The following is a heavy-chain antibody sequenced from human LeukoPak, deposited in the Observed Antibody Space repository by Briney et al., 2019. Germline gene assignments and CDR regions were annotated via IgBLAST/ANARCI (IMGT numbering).Heavy chain of an antibody. Sequence: PGGSLRLYCAVSGITLSNYGMSWVRQAPGKGLEWVAGISGSGGSTHYADSVKGRFTISRDNPKNALYLQLNSLRAEDTAVYLCAKRGVVIRVILVGFHKEAYYFDSWGQGALVTVSS. CDR1: GITLSNYG. V-gene: IGHV3-23*01. J-gene: IGHJ4*02. CDR2: ISGSGGST. D-gene: IGHD3-10*01. CDR3: AKRGVVIRVILVGFHKEAYYFDS.